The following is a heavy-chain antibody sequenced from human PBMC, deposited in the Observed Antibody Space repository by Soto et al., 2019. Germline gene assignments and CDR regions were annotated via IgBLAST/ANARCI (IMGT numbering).Heavy chain of an antibody. CDR2: IYYSGST. D-gene: IGHD3-10*01. CDR1: GGSFSGYY. Sequence: SETLSLTCAVYGGSFSGYYWSWIRQPPGKGLEWIGYIYYSGSTNYNPSLKSRVTISIDTSKNQFSLKLSSVTAADTAVYYCARARLSRSWWFDPWGQGTLVTSPQ. CDR3: ARARLSRSWWFDP. V-gene: IGHV4-59*01. J-gene: IGHJ5*02.